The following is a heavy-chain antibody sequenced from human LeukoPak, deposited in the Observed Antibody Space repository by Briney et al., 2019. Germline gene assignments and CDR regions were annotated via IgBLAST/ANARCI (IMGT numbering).Heavy chain of an antibody. J-gene: IGHJ4*02. CDR3: ATIRSNDGSFPIDY. V-gene: IGHV3-48*02. CDR2: ISSSSGTI. D-gene: IGHD2-15*01. CDR1: GFTFEGYG. Sequence: PGGSLRLSCAASGFTFEGYGMSWVRQGPGKGLEWLSYISSSSGTIWYADSAKGRFTSSGDNAKNSLYLQMNSLRDEDTAVYYCATIRSNDGSFPIDYWGQGTLVTVSS.